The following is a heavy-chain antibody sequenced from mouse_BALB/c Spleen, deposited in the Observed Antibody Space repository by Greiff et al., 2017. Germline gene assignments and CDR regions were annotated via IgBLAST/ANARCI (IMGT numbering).Heavy chain of an antibody. CDR2: INPSTGYT. CDR3: GPFAY. CDR1: GYTFTSYW. V-gene: IGHV1-7*01. J-gene: IGHJ3*01. Sequence: VQLQQSGAELAKPGASVKMSCKASGYTFTSYWMHWVKQRPGQGLEWIGYINPSTGYTEYNQKFKDKATLTADKSSSTAYMQLSSLTSKDSAVYYCGPFAYGGQGILVTVSA.